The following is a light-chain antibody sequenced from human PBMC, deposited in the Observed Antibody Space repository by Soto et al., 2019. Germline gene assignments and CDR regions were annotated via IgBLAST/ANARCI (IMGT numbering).Light chain of an antibody. J-gene: IGKJ3*01. V-gene: IGKV3-20*01. CDR2: AS. CDR1: QSVSDMY. CDR3: QHDGTSAL. Sequence: EIVLTQSPGTLSLSPGERATLSCRASQSVSDMYLAWYQQKPGQAPRLLIYASNRATGIPDRFSGSGSGTDFTVTISRLEPDGFAVYYCQHDGTSALFGPGTKVEIK.